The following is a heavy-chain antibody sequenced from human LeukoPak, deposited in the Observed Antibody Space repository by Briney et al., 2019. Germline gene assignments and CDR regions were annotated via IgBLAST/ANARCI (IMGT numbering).Heavy chain of an antibody. D-gene: IGHD3-9*01. V-gene: IGHV3-23*01. CDR1: GFTFSSYD. J-gene: IGHJ4*02. CDR2: ISGSGGST. Sequence: GGSLRLSCAVSGFTFSSYDMSWVRQAPGKGLEWVSGISGSGGSTYYTDSVKGRFTISRDTSKNALYLQMNSLRVEDTAVYYCAKVGQNYDILTYYFDYWGQGTLVTVSS. CDR3: AKVGQNYDILTYYFDY.